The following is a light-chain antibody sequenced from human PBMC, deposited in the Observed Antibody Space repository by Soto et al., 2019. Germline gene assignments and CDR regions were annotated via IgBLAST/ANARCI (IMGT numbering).Light chain of an antibody. CDR3: SSYVGMNDFVV. CDR1: STDVGGYNF. CDR2: EVS. V-gene: IGLV2-8*01. Sequence: QSALTQPPSASGSPGQSVTISCTGTSTDVGGYNFVSWYQQHPGKAPKLLIYEVSQRPSGVPDRFSGSKSANTASLTVSGLQAEDEAVYYCSSYVGMNDFVVFGGGTKVTVL. J-gene: IGLJ2*01.